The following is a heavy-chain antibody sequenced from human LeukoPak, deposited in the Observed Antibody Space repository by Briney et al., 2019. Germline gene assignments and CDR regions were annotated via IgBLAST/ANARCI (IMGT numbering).Heavy chain of an antibody. Sequence: PSETLSLTCTVSGGSISSYYWSWIRQPPGKGLEWIGYIYYSGSTNYNPSLKSRVTISVDTSKNQFSLKLSSVTAADTAVYYCARDPGAAAGGYYYYYMDVWGKGTTVTVSS. V-gene: IGHV4-59*01. CDR3: ARDPGAAAGGYYYYYMDV. J-gene: IGHJ6*03. CDR1: GGSISSYY. CDR2: IYYSGST. D-gene: IGHD6-13*01.